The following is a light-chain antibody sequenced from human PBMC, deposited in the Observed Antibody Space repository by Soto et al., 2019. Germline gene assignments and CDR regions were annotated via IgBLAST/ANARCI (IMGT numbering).Light chain of an antibody. J-gene: IGKJ4*01. Sequence: EIVLTQSPGTLSLSPGERATLSCRASQSVSGSYLAWYQQKPGQAPRLLIYGASSRATGILDRFSGSGSGTDFTLTISRLEPEDFAVYYCQQYGSSPLTFGRGTKVEIK. CDR2: GAS. CDR3: QQYGSSPLT. V-gene: IGKV3-20*01. CDR1: QSVSGSY.